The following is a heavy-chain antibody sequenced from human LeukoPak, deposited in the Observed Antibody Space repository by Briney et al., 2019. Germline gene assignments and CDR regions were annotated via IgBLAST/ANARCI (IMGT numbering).Heavy chain of an antibody. D-gene: IGHD3/OR15-3a*01. CDR2: ISGSGRDT. V-gene: IGHV3-23*01. Sequence: PGGSLRLSCAASGLTFPRYAFAWVRQAPGRGLQWVSGISGSGRDTFYSDSVKGRFTISRDNSKNTHYLQMSSLTAEDTAVYYCAKWGYFWTGLNNWYFELWGRGTLVTVSS. CDR1: GLTFPRYA. J-gene: IGHJ2*01. CDR3: AKWGYFWTGLNNWYFEL.